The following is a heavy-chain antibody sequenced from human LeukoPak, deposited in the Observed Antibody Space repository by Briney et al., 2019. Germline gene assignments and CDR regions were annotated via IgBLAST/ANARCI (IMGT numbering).Heavy chain of an antibody. CDR1: GYTLTQLS. CDR2: FDPEDGET. D-gene: IGHD3-10*01. Sequence: GASVKVSCKVSGYTLTQLSMHWVRQAPGKGLEWMGGFDPEDGETIYAQKFQGRVTMTEDTSTDTAYMELSSLRSEDTAVYYCATARRSWGSGSYRHWGQGNLVTVSS. J-gene: IGHJ4*02. V-gene: IGHV1-24*01. CDR3: ATARRSWGSGSYRH.